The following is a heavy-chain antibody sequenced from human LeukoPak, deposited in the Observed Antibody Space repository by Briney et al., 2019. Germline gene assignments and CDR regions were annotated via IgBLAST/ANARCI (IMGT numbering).Heavy chain of an antibody. CDR1: GFTFSSYW. CDR2: INSDGSST. Sequence: GGSLRLSCAASGFTFSSYWMHWVRQAPGKGLVWVSRINSDGSSTSYADPVKGRFTISRDNAKNTLYLQMDSLRAEDTAIYYCAKCRTSCQANGFDVWGQGTMVTVSS. D-gene: IGHD1-14*01. CDR3: AKCRTSCQANGFDV. V-gene: IGHV3-74*01. J-gene: IGHJ3*01.